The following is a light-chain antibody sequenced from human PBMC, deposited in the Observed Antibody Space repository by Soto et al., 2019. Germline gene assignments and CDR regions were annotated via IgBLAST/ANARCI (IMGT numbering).Light chain of an antibody. J-gene: IGLJ1*01. Sequence: QSVLTQPASVSGSPGQSITISCTGARTDVDGHDYVSWYQQHPGQAPKLIIFDVHNRPSGVSSRFSGSKSGDTASLTISGLRAEDDGDYYCSSYTASTPFYVFGTGTKVTV. CDR3: SSYTASTPFYV. CDR1: RTDVDGHDY. V-gene: IGLV2-14*03. CDR2: DVH.